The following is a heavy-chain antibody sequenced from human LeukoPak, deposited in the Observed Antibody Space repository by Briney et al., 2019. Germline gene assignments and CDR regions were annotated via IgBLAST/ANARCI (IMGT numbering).Heavy chain of an antibody. CDR1: GFTFSSYA. D-gene: IGHD2-2*02. V-gene: IGHV3-23*01. CDR2: ISGSGGST. J-gene: IGHJ6*03. CDR3: AKGVVVVPAAIAMDV. Sequence: GGSLRLSCAASGFTFSSYAMSWVRQAPGKGLEWVSSISGSGGSTYYADSVKGRFTISRDNSKNTLYLQMNSLRAEDTAVYYCAKGVVVVPAAIAMDVWGKGTTVTVSS.